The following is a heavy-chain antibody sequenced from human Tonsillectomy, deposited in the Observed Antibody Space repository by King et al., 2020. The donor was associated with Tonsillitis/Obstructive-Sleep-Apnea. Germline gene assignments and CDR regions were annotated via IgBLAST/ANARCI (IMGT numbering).Heavy chain of an antibody. CDR2: IYYSGST. Sequence: VQLQESGPGLVKPSETLSLTCTVSGGSISNSSYYWGWIRQPPGKGLEWIGNIYYSGSTYYNPSLKSRVTISVDTSKNQFSLKLSSVTAADTAVYSCARAYITIFGVVITSYYFDYWGQGTLVTVSS. J-gene: IGHJ4*02. CDR1: GGSISNSSYY. V-gene: IGHV4-39*01. CDR3: ARAYITIFGVVITSYYFDY. D-gene: IGHD3-3*01.